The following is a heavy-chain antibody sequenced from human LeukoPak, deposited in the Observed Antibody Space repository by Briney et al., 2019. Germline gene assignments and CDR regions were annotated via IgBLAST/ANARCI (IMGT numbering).Heavy chain of an antibody. CDR2: IYYSGST. V-gene: IGHV4-59*01. CDR3: ARVPYSSSWWPYYYYYMDV. Sequence: SETLSLTCTVSGGSISSYYWSWIRQPPGKGLEWIGYIYYSGSTNYNPSLKSRVTISVDTSKNQFSLKLRSVTAADTAVYYCARVPYSSSWWPYYYYYMDVWGKGTTVTVSS. CDR1: GGSISSYY. D-gene: IGHD6-13*01. J-gene: IGHJ6*03.